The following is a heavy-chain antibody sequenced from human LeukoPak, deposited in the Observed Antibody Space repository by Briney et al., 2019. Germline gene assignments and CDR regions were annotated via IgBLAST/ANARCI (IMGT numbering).Heavy chain of an antibody. CDR3: ATQNYDFWSGYLDY. D-gene: IGHD3-3*01. Sequence: SETLSLTRAVYGGSLSGYYWSWIRQSPGKGLEWIGEISQTGNTNYNPSLKSRVTISVDMSKNQFSLKVTSVTAADTAVYYCATQNYDFWSGYLDYWGQGSLVTVSS. CDR2: ISQTGNT. CDR1: GGSLSGYY. J-gene: IGHJ4*02. V-gene: IGHV4-34*01.